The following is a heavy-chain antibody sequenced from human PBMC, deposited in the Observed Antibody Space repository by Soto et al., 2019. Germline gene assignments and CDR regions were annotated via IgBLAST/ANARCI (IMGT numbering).Heavy chain of an antibody. J-gene: IGHJ3*02. D-gene: IGHD1-26*01. V-gene: IGHV3-23*01. CDR3: ANGVSGTYFNAFAI. CDR1: GFTFSSYA. CDR2: ISGGGDNT. Sequence: LRLSCAASGFTFSSYAMNWVRQAPGKGLEWVSAISGGGDNTHYADSVKGRFTISRDNFKNTLYLQMNSLRAEDTALYYCANGVSGTYFNAFAIWGHGPLDTVS.